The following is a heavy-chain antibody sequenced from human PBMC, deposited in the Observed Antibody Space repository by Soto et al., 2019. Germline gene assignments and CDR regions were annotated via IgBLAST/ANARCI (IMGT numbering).Heavy chain of an antibody. D-gene: IGHD6-13*01. J-gene: IGHJ5*02. V-gene: IGHV4-4*07. CDR1: GASMNSYH. Sequence: SETLSLTCTVSGASMNSYHWSWIRQHAGKGLEWIGHIHSSGSINYNPSLKSRVTMSVDTSKNQFSLRLMSLTAADTAVYYCARDQGVAAAGITWFDPWGQGSLVTVSS. CDR3: ARDQGVAAAGITWFDP. CDR2: IHSSGSI.